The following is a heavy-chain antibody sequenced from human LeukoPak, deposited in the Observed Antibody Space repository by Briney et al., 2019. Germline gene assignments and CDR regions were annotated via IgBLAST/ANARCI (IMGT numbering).Heavy chain of an antibody. V-gene: IGHV3-23*01. CDR1: GFTFSSHA. D-gene: IGHD4-23*01. CDR2: ISGGGTST. Sequence: PGGSLRLSCAASGFTFSSHAMNWVRQTPGKGLEWVSAISGGGTSTYYADSVKGRFTISRDNSKNTLYLQMNSLRAEDTAVYYCARTTVVTPHHDAFDIWGQGTMVTVSS. J-gene: IGHJ3*02. CDR3: ARTTVVTPHHDAFDI.